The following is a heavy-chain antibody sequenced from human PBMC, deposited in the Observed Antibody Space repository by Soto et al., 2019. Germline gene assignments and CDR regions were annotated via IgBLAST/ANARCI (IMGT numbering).Heavy chain of an antibody. CDR2: IHYSGGT. V-gene: IGHV4-39*01. D-gene: IGHD5-12*01. CDR1: GGSISSSSYY. CDR3: ARPEYSGYDLKH. J-gene: IGHJ1*01. Sequence: LETLSLTCTVSGGSISSSSYYWGWIRQPPGKGLEWIGNIHYSGGTYYNPSLKSRVTISVDTSRNQFFLKLASVTAADTAVYYCARPEYSGYDLKHWGPGTLVTVSS.